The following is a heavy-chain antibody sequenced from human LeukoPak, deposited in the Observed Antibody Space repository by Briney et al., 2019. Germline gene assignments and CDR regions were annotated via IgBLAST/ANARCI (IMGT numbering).Heavy chain of an antibody. CDR2: IAYDGSNE. J-gene: IGHJ4*02. D-gene: IGHD3-3*01. Sequence: GGSLRPSCVVSGFTFTNYGMHWVRQAPGKGLDWVASIAYDGSNENYAESVKGRFTISRDNSKNTLFLQLNSLRAEDTAVYYCARPSGSVTIFGVVDYFDYWGQGSLVTVSS. V-gene: IGHV3-30*04. CDR3: ARPSGSVTIFGVVDYFDY. CDR1: GFTFTNYG.